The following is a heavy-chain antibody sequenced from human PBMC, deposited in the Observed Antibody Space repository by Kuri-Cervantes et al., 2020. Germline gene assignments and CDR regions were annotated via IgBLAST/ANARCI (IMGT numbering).Heavy chain of an antibody. CDR3: ARHYGSGSYGIDY. Sequence: GSLRLSCTVSGGSISSSNWWSWVRQPPGKGLEWIGEVYHSGSTNYKPSLKSRVSISVDKSKNQFSLKLSSVTAADTAVYYCARHYGSGSYGIDYWGQGTLVTVSS. CDR1: GGSISSSNW. CDR2: VYHSGST. J-gene: IGHJ4*02. D-gene: IGHD3-10*01. V-gene: IGHV4-4*02.